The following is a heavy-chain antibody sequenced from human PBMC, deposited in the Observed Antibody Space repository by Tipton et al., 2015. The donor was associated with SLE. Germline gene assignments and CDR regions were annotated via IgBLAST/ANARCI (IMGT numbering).Heavy chain of an antibody. CDR2: VYHSGSA. CDR3: ASEILRDYGSAWGPDY. D-gene: IGHD6-19*01. Sequence: NFDDYAMHWIRQPPGKGLEWIGYVYHSGSAYYNPSLKSRVTISVDRSRNQFSLILSSVTAADTAVYYCASEILRDYGSAWGPDYWGQGTLVTVSS. CDR1: NFDDYA. J-gene: IGHJ4*02. V-gene: IGHV4-30-2*01.